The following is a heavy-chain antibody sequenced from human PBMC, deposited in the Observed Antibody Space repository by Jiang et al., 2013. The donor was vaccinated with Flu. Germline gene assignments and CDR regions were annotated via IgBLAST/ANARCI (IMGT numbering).Heavy chain of an antibody. V-gene: IGHV4-38-2*01. Sequence: LLKPSETLSLSCAVSGYSISSGHYWGWIRQPPGKGLEWIGNIFSDGSTYYNPSLKSRVTISLDTSKNQFSLMLTSVTAADTALYYCARGHRVSGSPCEDFDSWGQGTLVTVSS. CDR2: IFSDGST. J-gene: IGHJ4*02. CDR1: GYSISSGHY. D-gene: IGHD3-10*01. CDR3: ARGHRVSGSPCEDFDS.